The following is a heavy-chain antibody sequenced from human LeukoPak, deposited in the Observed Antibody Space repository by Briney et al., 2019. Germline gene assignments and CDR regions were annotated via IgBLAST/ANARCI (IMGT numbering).Heavy chain of an antibody. V-gene: IGHV1-69*13. J-gene: IGHJ6*03. Sequence: SVKVSCKASGGTFGSYAISWVRQAPGQGLEWMGGIIPIFGTANYAQKFQGRVTITADESTSTAYMELSSLRSEDTAVYYCASGGRGGYCSGGSCYALGYYYYMDVWGKGTTVTVSS. CDR3: ASGGRGGYCSGGSCYALGYYYYMDV. CDR2: IIPIFGTA. D-gene: IGHD2-15*01. CDR1: GGTFGSYA.